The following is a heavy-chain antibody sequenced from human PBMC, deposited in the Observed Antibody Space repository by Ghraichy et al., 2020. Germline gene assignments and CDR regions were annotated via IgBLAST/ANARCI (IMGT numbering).Heavy chain of an antibody. CDR2: TYYRSKWYN. CDR1: GDSVSSNSGA. V-gene: IGHV6-1*01. CDR3: ARDSSVGDGRNPCFDF. J-gene: IGHJ4*02. Sequence: SQTLSLTCAISGDSVSSNSGAWNWIRQSPSRGLEWLGRTYYRSKWYNDYALSVKSRITINPDTSKNQFSLQPNSVTLEDTAVYYCARDSSVGDGRNPCFDFWGQGTLVTVSS. D-gene: IGHD5-24*01.